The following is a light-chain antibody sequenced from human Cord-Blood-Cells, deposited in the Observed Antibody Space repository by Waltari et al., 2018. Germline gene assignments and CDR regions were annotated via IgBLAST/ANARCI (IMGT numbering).Light chain of an antibody. CDR3: QQYDNLPRT. CDR1: QDINNY. Sequence: DIQMTQSPSSLSASVGDRVTITCQASQDINNYLNWYQQKPGKAPKLPIYDATNLETGVPSRFSGSGSVTDFTFTISSLQPEDIATYYCQQYDNLPRTFGPGTKVDIK. V-gene: IGKV1-33*01. CDR2: DAT. J-gene: IGKJ3*01.